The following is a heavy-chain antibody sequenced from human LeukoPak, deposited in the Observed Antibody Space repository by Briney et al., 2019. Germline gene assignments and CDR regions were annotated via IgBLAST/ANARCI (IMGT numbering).Heavy chain of an antibody. CDR3: AKALVTYCSSTSCYTPMDV. CDR1: GFTFSSYA. Sequence: PGGSLRLSCAASGFTFSSYAMSWVRQAPGKGLEWVSAISGSGGSTYYADSVKGRFTISRDNSKNTLYLQMNSLRAEDTAVYYCAKALVTYCSSTSCYTPMDVWGKGTTVTVSS. J-gene: IGHJ6*03. V-gene: IGHV3-23*01. CDR2: ISGSGGST. D-gene: IGHD2-2*02.